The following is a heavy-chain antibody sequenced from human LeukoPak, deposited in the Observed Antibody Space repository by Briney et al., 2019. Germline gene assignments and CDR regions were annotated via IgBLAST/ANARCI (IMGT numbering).Heavy chain of an antibody. V-gene: IGHV3-30*04. CDR2: ISYDGSNK. Sequence: GGSLRLSCAASGFTLSSYAMHWVRHAPGKGLEWVAVISYDGSNKYYADSVKGRFTISRDNSKNTLYLQMNSLRAEDTAVYYCARDLVVPAAMGAFDIWGQGTMVTVSS. J-gene: IGHJ3*02. CDR1: GFTLSSYA. CDR3: ARDLVVPAAMGAFDI. D-gene: IGHD2-2*01.